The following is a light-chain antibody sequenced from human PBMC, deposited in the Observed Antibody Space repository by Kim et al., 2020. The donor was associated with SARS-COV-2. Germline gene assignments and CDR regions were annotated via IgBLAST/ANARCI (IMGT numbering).Light chain of an antibody. CDR1: QDIHNY. CDR2: GAS. Sequence: DIHMTQSPPSLSASVGDRLTVSCRASQDIHNYVAWFQQQPGKAPKTLISGASTLQSGVTSRFSGSGSGTEFTLTITSLQPEDFAIYYCQQYSTFPYTFGPGTKVDIK. CDR3: QQYSTFPYT. V-gene: IGKV1-16*01. J-gene: IGKJ3*01.